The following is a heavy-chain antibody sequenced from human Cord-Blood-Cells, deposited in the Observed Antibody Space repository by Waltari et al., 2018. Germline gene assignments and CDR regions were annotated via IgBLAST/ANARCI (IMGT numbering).Heavy chain of an antibody. CDR3: ARRSGDAFDI. V-gene: IGHV3-33*01. CDR1: GFTFSSYG. J-gene: IGHJ3*02. CDR2: IWYDGSNK. Sequence: VQLVESGGGVVQPGRSLRLSCAASGFTFSSYGMHWVRQAPGKGLELVSVIWYDGSNKYYADSVKGRFTISRDNSKNTLYLQMNSLRAEDTAVYYCARRSGDAFDIWGQGTMVTVSS. D-gene: IGHD7-27*01.